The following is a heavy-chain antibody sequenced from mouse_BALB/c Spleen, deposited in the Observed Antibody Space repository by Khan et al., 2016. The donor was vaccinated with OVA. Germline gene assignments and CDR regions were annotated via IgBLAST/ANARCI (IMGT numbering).Heavy chain of an antibody. CDR2: INTYTGEP. CDR1: GYTFTNYG. J-gene: IGHJ1*01. CDR3: ARSASYWFFEV. V-gene: IGHV9-3-1*01. D-gene: IGHD6-1*01. Sequence: QIQLVQSGPELKKPGETVKISCKASGYTFTNYGMNWVKQAPGKGLKWMGWINTYTGEPTYADDFQGRFAFSLETSATTADLQINNLKNEDTATYVCARSASYWFFEVWGAGTTVTVAS.